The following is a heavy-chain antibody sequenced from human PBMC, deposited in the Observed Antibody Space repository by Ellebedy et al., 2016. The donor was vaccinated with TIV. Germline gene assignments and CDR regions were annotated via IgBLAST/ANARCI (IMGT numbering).Heavy chain of an antibody. CDR2: INHSGST. V-gene: IGHV4-34*01. Sequence: MPSETLSLTCAVYGGSFSGYYWSWIRQPPGKGLEWIGEINHSGSTNYNPSLKGRVTVSVDTSKNQFSLKLSSVTAADTAVYYCARSIAVAGTEFDYWGQGTLVTVSS. CDR1: GGSFSGYY. D-gene: IGHD6-19*01. CDR3: ARSIAVAGTEFDY. J-gene: IGHJ4*02.